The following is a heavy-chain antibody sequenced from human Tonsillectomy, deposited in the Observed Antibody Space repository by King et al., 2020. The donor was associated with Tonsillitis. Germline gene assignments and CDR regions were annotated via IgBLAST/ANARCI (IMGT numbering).Heavy chain of an antibody. CDR1: GFTFRNFA. CDR2: ISYDGTNK. Sequence: QVQLVESGGGVVQPGRSLRLSCAASGFTFRNFAMHWVRQAPGKGLEWVAIISYDGTNKFYADSVKGRFTISRDSSKNTLYLQVNSLRPEDTAVYYCARDRGSWVLDIDYWGQGTLVAVSS. D-gene: IGHD1-26*01. J-gene: IGHJ4*02. V-gene: IGHV3-30*04. CDR3: ARDRGSWVLDIDY.